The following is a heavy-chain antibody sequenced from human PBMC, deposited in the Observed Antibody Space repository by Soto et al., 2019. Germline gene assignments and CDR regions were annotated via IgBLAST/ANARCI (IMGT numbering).Heavy chain of an antibody. CDR3: ARGGLVGITMVRGVIPNNWFDP. D-gene: IGHD3-10*01. Sequence: PSETLSLTCAVYGGSFSGYYWSWIRQPPGKGLERIGEINHSGSTNYNPSLKSRVTISVDTSKNQFSLKLSSVTTADTVVYYCARGGLVGITMVRGVIPNNWFDPWGQGTLVTVS. J-gene: IGHJ5*02. V-gene: IGHV4-34*01. CDR1: GGSFSGYY. CDR2: INHSGST.